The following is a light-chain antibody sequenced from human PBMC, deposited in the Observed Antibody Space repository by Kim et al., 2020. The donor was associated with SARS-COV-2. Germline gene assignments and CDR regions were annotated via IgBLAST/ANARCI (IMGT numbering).Light chain of an antibody. V-gene: IGKV3-15*01. CDR2: HAS. CDR3: QQYEYWRS. J-gene: IGKJ1*01. Sequence: SVPPGVRAPLSCRASQIVISSLACYQHTPGPPPRLLFYHASTMATGVPAMFSRSGSGTEFTLTISSLQSDDFAVYYCQQYEYWRSFGQGTKVDIK. CDR1: QIVISS.